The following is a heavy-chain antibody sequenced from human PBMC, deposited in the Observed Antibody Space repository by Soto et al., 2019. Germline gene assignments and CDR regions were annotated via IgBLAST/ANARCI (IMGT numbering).Heavy chain of an antibody. CDR1: GGSISSGDFY. V-gene: IGHV4-30-4*01. D-gene: IGHD3-16*01. Sequence: SETLSLTCTVSGGSISSGDFYWSWIRQPPGKGLEWIGYIYYSGSTYYNPSLKSRVTISVDTSKNQFSLKLSSVTAADTAVYYCAREIGRLTWFDYWGQGTLVTVSS. CDR2: IYYSGST. CDR3: AREIGRLTWFDY. J-gene: IGHJ5*01.